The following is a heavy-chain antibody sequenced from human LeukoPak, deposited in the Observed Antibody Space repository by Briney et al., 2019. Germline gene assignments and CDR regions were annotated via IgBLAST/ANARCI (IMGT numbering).Heavy chain of an antibody. D-gene: IGHD6-13*01. V-gene: IGHV3-48*01. CDR3: ARDLVGGNSPR. CDR1: GFTFNSYN. J-gene: IGHJ4*02. Sequence: GGSLRLSCAASGFTFNSYNMNWVRQAPGKGLEWVSYISGSSNTIYYADSVKGRFTISRDNAKSTLYLQMNSLRAEDTAVYYCARDLVGGNSPRWGQGTLVTVSA. CDR2: ISGSSNTI.